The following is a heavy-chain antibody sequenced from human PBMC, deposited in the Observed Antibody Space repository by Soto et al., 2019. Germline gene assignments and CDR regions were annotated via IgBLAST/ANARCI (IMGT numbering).Heavy chain of an antibody. J-gene: IGHJ4*02. CDR3: AREVQVHTLAFVY. V-gene: IGHV1-69*19. CDR1: GGTFNTYA. Sequence: QVQLVQSGAEMKKPGSSVKVSCQSSGGTFNTYAMNWVRQAPGQGPEWMGDISPMFGAANYAPKFQGRVTNTADESPGTSYMQLSSLTSEDTALYFCAREVQVHTLAFVYWGQGTLVTVSS. D-gene: IGHD3-10*01. CDR2: ISPMFGAA.